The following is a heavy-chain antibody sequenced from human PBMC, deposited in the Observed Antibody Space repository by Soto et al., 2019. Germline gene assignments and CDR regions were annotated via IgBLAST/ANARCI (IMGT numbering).Heavy chain of an antibody. V-gene: IGHV3-23*01. CDR2: ISATGGSK. CDR1: GFAFRTYA. Sequence: QLLESGGGVVRPGGSLRLSCAASGFAFRTYAINWVRQAPGKGLEWVSSISATGGSKYLADSVKDRFTISRDNSENKLYLEMNYLRGDDTAVYYCAKDLGLGQFYSADGLDVWGQGTPVIVSS. J-gene: IGHJ3*01. D-gene: IGHD4-4*01. CDR3: AKDLGLGQFYSADGLDV.